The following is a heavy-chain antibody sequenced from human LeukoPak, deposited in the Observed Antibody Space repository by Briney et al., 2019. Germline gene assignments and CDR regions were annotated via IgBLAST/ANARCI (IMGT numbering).Heavy chain of an antibody. V-gene: IGHV3-11*01. CDR2: ISSSGSTI. D-gene: IGHD6-13*01. CDR1: GFTFSDYY. J-gene: IGHJ4*02. CDR3: VREDSIAVAGTLVY. Sequence: GGSLRLSCAASGFTFSDYYMSWIRQAPGKGLEWVSYISSSGSTIYYADSVKGRFTISRDNAKNSLYLQMNSLRAEDTAVYYCVREDSIAVAGTLVYWGQGTLVTVSS.